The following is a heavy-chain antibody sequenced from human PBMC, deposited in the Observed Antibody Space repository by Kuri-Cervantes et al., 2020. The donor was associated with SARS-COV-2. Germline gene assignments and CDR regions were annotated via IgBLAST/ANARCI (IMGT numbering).Heavy chain of an antibody. CDR3: AKERGYGNEYVDY. CDR1: GFTVSTNY. CDR2: IYSSGNT. J-gene: IGHJ4*02. Sequence: GGSLRLSCAASGFTVSTNYMSWVRQAPGKGLEWVSLIYSSGNTHYADSVKGRFTISRDNSKNTLYLQMNSLRADETAVYYCAKERGYGNEYVDYWGQGTLVTVSS. V-gene: IGHV3-53*01. D-gene: IGHD5-18*01.